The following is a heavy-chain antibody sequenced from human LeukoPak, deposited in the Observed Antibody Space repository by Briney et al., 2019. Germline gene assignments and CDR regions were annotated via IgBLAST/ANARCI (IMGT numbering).Heavy chain of an antibody. CDR1: GFRFSSYA. CDR3: ARVYSGSRDY. V-gene: IGHV3-7*05. D-gene: IGHD1-26*01. CDR2: IKEDGSEK. Sequence: GGSLRLSCAASGFRFSSYAMRWVRQAPGKGLQWVASIKEDGSEKYYVDSVKGRFTISRDNAQNSVYLQMNSLRAEDTAVYYCARVYSGSRDYWGQGTLVTVSS. J-gene: IGHJ4*02.